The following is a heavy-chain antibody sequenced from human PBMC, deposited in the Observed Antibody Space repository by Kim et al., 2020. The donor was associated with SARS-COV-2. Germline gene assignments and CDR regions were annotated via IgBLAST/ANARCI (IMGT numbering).Heavy chain of an antibody. CDR2: ISYDGSNK. Sequence: GGSLRLSCAASGFTFSSYGMHWVRQAPGKGLEWVAVISYDGSNKYYADSVKGRFTISRDNSKNTLYLQMNSLRAEDTAVYYCAKSAPRYYDILTGYSEGYYGMDVWGQGTTVTVSS. CDR3: AKSAPRYYDILTGYSEGYYGMDV. D-gene: IGHD3-9*01. CDR1: GFTFSSYG. J-gene: IGHJ6*02. V-gene: IGHV3-30*18.